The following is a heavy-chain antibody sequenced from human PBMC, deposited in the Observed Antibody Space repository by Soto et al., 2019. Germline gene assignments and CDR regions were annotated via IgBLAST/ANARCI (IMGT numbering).Heavy chain of an antibody. CDR2: IYYSGST. D-gene: IGHD5-18*01. J-gene: IGHJ5*02. V-gene: IGHV4-39*01. CDR1: GGSISSSSYY. CDR3: ARHFLVYTAIVTFWFDP. Sequence: PSETLSLSCTVSGGSISSSSYYWGGIRQPPGKGLEWIGSIYYSGSTYYNPSLKSRVTISVDTSKNQFSLKLSSVTAADTAVYYCARHFLVYTAIVTFWFDPWAQGTLVTVSS.